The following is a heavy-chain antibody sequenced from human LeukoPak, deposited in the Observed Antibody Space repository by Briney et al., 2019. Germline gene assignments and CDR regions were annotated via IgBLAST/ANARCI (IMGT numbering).Heavy chain of an antibody. CDR1: GFSFSSYA. Sequence: RGSLTLSCAAAGFSFSSYAMHCVRPAPGKGLEWVGGISYDAANKYSADSVRGRFIITRDNSKKTLYLQMSSLKTDDTAVYYCAREDQQLADYWGQGTLVTVSS. J-gene: IGHJ4*02. V-gene: IGHV3-30-3*01. D-gene: IGHD6-13*01. CDR3: AREDQQLADY. CDR2: ISYDAANK.